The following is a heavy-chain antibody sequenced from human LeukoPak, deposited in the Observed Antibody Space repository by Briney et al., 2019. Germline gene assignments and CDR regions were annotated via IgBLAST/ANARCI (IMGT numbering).Heavy chain of an antibody. J-gene: IGHJ6*03. CDR2: IYTSGST. CDR1: GGSISSYY. D-gene: IGHD3-3*01. Sequence: SETLSLTCTVSGGSISSYYWSWIRQPAGKGLEWIGRIYTSGSTNYNPSLKSRVTMSVDTSKNQFSLKLSSVTAADTAVYYCARGVRDILSGYYTDYYFYYMDVWGKGTTVTVSS. V-gene: IGHV4-4*07. CDR3: ARGVRDILSGYYTDYYFYYMDV.